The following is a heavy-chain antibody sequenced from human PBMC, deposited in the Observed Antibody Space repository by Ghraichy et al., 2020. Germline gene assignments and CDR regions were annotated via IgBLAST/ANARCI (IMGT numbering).Heavy chain of an antibody. Sequence: SLTCAVYGGSFSGYYWSWIRQPPGKGLEWIGEINHSGSTNYNPSLKSRVTISVDTSKNQFSLKLSSVTAADTAVYYCARGNHRRLFWSGSHMDVWGQGTTVTVSS. J-gene: IGHJ6*02. CDR2: INHSGST. CDR1: GGSFSGYY. V-gene: IGHV4-34*01. CDR3: ARGNHRRLFWSGSHMDV. D-gene: IGHD3-3*01.